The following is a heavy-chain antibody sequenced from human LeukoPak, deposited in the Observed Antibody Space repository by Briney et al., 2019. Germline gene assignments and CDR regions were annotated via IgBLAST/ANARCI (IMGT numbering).Heavy chain of an antibody. CDR2: ISGSGGST. J-gene: IGHJ4*02. CDR1: GFIFSTYA. CDR3: ARGPKGGSDY. D-gene: IGHD1-26*01. V-gene: IGHV3-23*01. Sequence: GGSLRLSCAASGFIFSTYAMSWVRQAPGRGLEWVSDISGSGGSTYYADSVKGRFTISRDNSKNTLYLQMNSLRLEDTAVYYCARGPKGGSDYWGQGTLVTVSS.